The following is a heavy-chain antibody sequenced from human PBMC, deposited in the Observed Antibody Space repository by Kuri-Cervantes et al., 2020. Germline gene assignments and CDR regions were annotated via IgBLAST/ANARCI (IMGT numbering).Heavy chain of an antibody. CDR1: GYTFTSYG. CDR3: AGVRGVQTRPFDY. J-gene: IGHJ4*02. CDR2: ISAYNGNT. Sequence: ASVKVSCKTSGYTFTSYGISWVRQAPGQGLEWMGWISAYNGNTNYAQKFQGRVTITADKSTSTAYMELSSLRSEDTAVYYCAGVRGVQTRPFDYWGQGTLVTVSS. D-gene: IGHD4-11*01. V-gene: IGHV1-18*01.